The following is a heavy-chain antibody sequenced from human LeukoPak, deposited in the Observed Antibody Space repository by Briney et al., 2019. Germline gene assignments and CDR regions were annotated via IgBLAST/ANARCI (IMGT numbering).Heavy chain of an antibody. Sequence: SETLSLTCKVSGVSISSNSIYWGWIRQPPGKGLEWIGSIVYGRSTYYKPSLNSRVTISIDTSSNQFSLNLTSVTAADTAVYYCARDPGCTTTSCHLGLDYWGEGALVTVSS. CDR2: IVYGRST. V-gene: IGHV4-39*07. D-gene: IGHD2-2*01. CDR3: ARDPGCTTTSCHLGLDY. J-gene: IGHJ4*02. CDR1: GVSISSNSIY.